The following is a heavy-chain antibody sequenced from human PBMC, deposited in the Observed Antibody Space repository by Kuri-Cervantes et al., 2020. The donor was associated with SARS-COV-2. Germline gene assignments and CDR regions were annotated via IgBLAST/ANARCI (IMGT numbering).Heavy chain of an antibody. J-gene: IGHJ4*02. CDR2: IIPIFGTA. CDR3: ARERASGWAGDFDY. D-gene: IGHD1-26*01. CDR1: GGTFSSYA. Sequence: GGSLRLSCKASGGTFSSYAISWVRQAPGQGLEWMGGIIPIFGTANYAQKFQGGVTITTDESTSTAYMGLSSLRSEDTAVYYCARERASGWAGDFDYWGQGTLVTVSS. V-gene: IGHV1-69*05.